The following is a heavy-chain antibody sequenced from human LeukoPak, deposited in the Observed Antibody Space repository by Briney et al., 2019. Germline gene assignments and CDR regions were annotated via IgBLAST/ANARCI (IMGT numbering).Heavy chain of an antibody. CDR3: VKDRVGTWEPIDY. J-gene: IGHJ4*02. Sequence: GGSLRLSCAASGFTFSSYGMHWVRQAPGKGLEWVSAISGSGDTTYYAESVRGRFTISRDISKNTLYLRMNSLRVEDTAVYYCVKDRVGTWEPIDYWGQGTLVTVSS. V-gene: IGHV3-23*01. CDR1: GFTFSSYG. D-gene: IGHD1-26*01. CDR2: ISGSGDTT.